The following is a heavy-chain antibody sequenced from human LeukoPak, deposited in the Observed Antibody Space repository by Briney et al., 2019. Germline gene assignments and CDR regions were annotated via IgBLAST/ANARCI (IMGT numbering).Heavy chain of an antibody. V-gene: IGHV3-23*01. J-gene: IGHJ2*01. CDR2: ISGSGGST. Sequence: LGWSLRLSFAASGFTFSRYAMSWLRPAPWKGVAWVSAISGSGGSTYYADAVKGRFTICRDKSKNTVYLQMSSLRAEDTDVYYCAQVGGSYWAHWYFDLWGRGTLVTVS. CDR1: GFTFSRYA. CDR3: AQVGGSYWAHWYFDL. D-gene: IGHD1-26*01.